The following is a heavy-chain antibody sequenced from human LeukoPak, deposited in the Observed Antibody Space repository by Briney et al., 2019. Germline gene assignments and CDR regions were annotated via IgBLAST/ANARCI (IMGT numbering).Heavy chain of an antibody. CDR3: ARESSGNYYNPLGYMDV. Sequence: ETRSLPFTVSGGSISIYYWNWIRQPAGKGLEWIGRIFTSGITNYDPSLKSRVTMSVDTSKNQFSLNLSSVTAADTAVYYCARESSGNYYNPLGYMDVWGKGTTVTVSS. V-gene: IGHV4-4*07. D-gene: IGHD3-10*01. CDR2: IFTSGIT. CDR1: GGSISIYY. J-gene: IGHJ6*03.